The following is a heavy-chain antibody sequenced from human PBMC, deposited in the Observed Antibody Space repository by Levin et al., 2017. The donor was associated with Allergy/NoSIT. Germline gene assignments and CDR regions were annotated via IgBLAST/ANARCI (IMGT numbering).Heavy chain of an antibody. CDR2: ISSIGST. CDR1: DGSISTYY. D-gene: IGHD3-10*01. V-gene: IGHV4-59*01. J-gene: IGHJ6*02. CDR3: ARDRTITHGSGVWYYGMDV. Sequence: PGGSLRLTCSVSDGSISTYYWSWIRQPPGRGLEWIGYISSIGSTNYNPSLRSRATISLDTSKNQFSLTLSSVTAAATAVYYCARDRTITHGSGVWYYGMDVWGPGATVTVSS.